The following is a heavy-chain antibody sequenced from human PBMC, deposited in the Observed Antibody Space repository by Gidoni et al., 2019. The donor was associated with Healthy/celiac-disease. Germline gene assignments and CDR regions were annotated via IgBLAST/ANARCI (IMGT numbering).Heavy chain of an antibody. D-gene: IGHD3-22*01. V-gene: IGHV3-23*01. J-gene: IGHJ4*02. CDR2: ISGSGGST. Sequence: EVQLLESGGGLVQPGGSLRLSCAASGFTFSSCAMSWVRQAPGKGLEWVSAISGSGGSTYYADSVKGRFTISRDNSKNTLYLQMNSLRAEDTAVYYCAKDLEYYYDSSGYYPDYWGQGTLVTVSS. CDR3: AKDLEYYYDSSGYYPDY. CDR1: GFTFSSCA.